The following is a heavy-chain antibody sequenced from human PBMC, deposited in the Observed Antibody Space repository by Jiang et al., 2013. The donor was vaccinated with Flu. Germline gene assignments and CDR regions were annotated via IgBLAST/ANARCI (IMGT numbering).Heavy chain of an antibody. CDR2: IYHSGSA. D-gene: IGHD2-21*01. V-gene: IGHV4-39*01. J-gene: IGHJ4*02. Sequence: GLVKPSETLSLTCTVSGASISSNNYFWAWIRQPPGKGLEWIGSIYHSGSAYYNPSLKSRVTISVDTSKNQFSLRLNSVTAADTAVYYCASLAYGNDRVYYFDYWGQGTLVTVSS. CDR3: ASLAYGNDRVYYFDY. CDR1: GASISSNNYF.